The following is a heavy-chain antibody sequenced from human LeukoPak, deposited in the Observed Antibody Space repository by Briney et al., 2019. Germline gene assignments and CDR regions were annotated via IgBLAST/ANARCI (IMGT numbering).Heavy chain of an antibody. Sequence: SETLSLTCAVYGGSFSGYYWSWIRQPPGKGLEWIGEINHSGSTNYNPSLKSRVTISVDTSKNQFSLKLSSVTAADTAVYYCARGYSSSWYFPYWGQGTLVTVSS. D-gene: IGHD6-13*01. J-gene: IGHJ4*02. CDR3: ARGYSSSWYFPY. CDR1: GGSFSGYY. CDR2: INHSGST. V-gene: IGHV4-34*01.